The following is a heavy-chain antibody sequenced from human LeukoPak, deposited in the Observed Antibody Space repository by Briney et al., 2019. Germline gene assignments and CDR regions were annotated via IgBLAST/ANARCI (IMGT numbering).Heavy chain of an antibody. V-gene: IGHV1-18*01. CDR1: GYTFTSYG. CDR3: ARARGITIFGVVNNAKYNWLDP. Sequence: ASVKVSCKASGYTFTSYGISWVRQAPGQGLEWMGWISAYNGNTNYAQKLQGRVTMTTDTSTSTAYMELRSLRSDDTAVYYCARARGITIFGVVNNAKYNWLDPWGQGTLVTVSS. D-gene: IGHD3-3*01. J-gene: IGHJ5*02. CDR2: ISAYNGNT.